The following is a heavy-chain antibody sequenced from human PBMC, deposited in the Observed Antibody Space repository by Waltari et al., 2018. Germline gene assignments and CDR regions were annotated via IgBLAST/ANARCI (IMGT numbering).Heavy chain of an antibody. D-gene: IGHD6-6*01. CDR2: IWYDGSNK. CDR1: GFTFSSYA. V-gene: IGHV3-30*04. J-gene: IGHJ4*02. CDR3: ASPYSSSPSAAIGY. Sequence: QVQLVESGGGVVQPGRSLRLSCAASGFTFSSYAMHWVRQAPGKGLEWVAVIWYDGSNKYYAYSVKGRFTISRENSKNTLYLQMNSLRAEDTAMYYCASPYSSSPSAAIGYWGQGTLVTVSS.